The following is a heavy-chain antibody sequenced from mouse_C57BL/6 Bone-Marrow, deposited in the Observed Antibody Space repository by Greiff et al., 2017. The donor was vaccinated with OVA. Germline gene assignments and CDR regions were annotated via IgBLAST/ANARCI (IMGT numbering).Heavy chain of an antibody. D-gene: IGHD2-3*01. V-gene: IGHV1-64*01. J-gene: IGHJ3*01. CDR2: IHPNSGST. Sequence: QVQLKESGAELVKPGASVKLSCKASGYTFTSYWMHWVKQRPGQGLEWIGMIHPNSGSTNYNEKFKSKATLTVDKSSSTAYMQLSSLTSDDSAVYYCARCYDGYYWFAYWGQGTLVTVSA. CDR1: GYTFTSYW. CDR3: ARCYDGYYWFAY.